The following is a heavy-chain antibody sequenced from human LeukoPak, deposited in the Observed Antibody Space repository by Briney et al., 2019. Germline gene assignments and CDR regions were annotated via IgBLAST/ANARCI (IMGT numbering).Heavy chain of an antibody. CDR3: ATDTYYYDSSGYEWDY. CDR2: FDPEDGET. V-gene: IGHV1-24*01. CDR1: GYTLTQLS. J-gene: IGHJ4*02. Sequence: GVSVKVSCKVSGYTLTQLSMHWVRQAPGKGLEWMGGFDPEDGETIYAQKFQGRVTMTEDTSTDTAYMELSSLRSEDTAVYYCATDTYYYDSSGYEWDYWGQGTLVTVSS. D-gene: IGHD3-22*01.